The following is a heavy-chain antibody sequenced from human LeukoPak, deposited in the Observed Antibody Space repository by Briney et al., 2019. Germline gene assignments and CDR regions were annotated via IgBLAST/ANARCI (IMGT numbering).Heavy chain of an antibody. CDR2: ISNSGSST. CDR1: GFTFSSYA. V-gene: IGHV3-21*01. J-gene: IGHJ4*02. Sequence: AGGSLRLSCAASGFTFSSYAMSWVRQAPGKGLEWVSSISNSGSSTYYADSVKGRFTISRDNAKNSLYLQMNSLRDEDTAIYYCARETTVIKKIDYWGQGTLVTVSS. CDR3: ARETTVIKKIDY. D-gene: IGHD4-17*01.